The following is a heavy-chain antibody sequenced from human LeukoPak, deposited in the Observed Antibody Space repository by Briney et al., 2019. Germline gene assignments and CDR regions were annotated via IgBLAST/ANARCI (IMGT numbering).Heavy chain of an antibody. CDR3: ARDYSSSPYYYYMDV. J-gene: IGHJ6*03. Sequence: ASVKVSCKASGYTFTSYDINWVRQATGQRLEWMGWINAGNGNTKYSQEFQGRVTITRDTSASTAYMELSSLRSEDMAVYYCARDYSSSPYYYYMDVWGKGTTVTVSS. D-gene: IGHD6-13*01. CDR2: INAGNGNT. V-gene: IGHV1-3*03. CDR1: GYTFTSYD.